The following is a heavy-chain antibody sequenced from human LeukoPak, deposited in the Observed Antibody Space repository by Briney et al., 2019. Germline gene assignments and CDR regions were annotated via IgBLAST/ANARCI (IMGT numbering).Heavy chain of an antibody. CDR3: ARVTGEGYFDY. D-gene: IGHD7-27*01. CDR2: IYYSGST. Sequence: SETLSLTCTVSGGSISSYHWSWIRQPPGKGLEWIGYIYYSGSTNYNPSLKSRVTISVDTSKNQFSLKLSSVTAADTAVYYCARVTGEGYFDYWGQGTLVTVSS. V-gene: IGHV4-59*01. CDR1: GGSISSYH. J-gene: IGHJ4*02.